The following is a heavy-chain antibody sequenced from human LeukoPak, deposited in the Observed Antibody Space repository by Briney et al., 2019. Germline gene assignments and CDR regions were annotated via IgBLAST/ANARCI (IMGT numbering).Heavy chain of an antibody. V-gene: IGHV3-7*01. CDR2: IKEDGSEK. CDR3: ARDLAVLGIYAFDI. D-gene: IGHD2-8*02. Sequence: GGSLRLSCAASGFTFRSHTMSWVRQAPGKGLEWVANIKEDGSEKYYVDSVKGRFTISRDNAENSLWLQMNSLRAGDTSVYYCARDLAVLGIYAFDIWGQGTMVTVSS. CDR1: GFTFRSHT. J-gene: IGHJ3*02.